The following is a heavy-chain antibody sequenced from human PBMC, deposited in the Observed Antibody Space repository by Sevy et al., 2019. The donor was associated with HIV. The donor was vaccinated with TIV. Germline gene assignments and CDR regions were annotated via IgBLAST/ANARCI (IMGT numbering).Heavy chain of an antibody. Sequence: SETLSLTCSVSGGSISSSSYYWGWIRQPPGKGLEWIGSIYYSGSTYYNPSLKSRVTISVDTSKNQFSLKLSSVTAADTAVYYCARQGVGVTMLYYFDYWGQGTLVTVSS. J-gene: IGHJ4*02. CDR3: ARQGVGVTMLYYFDY. D-gene: IGHD1-26*01. CDR1: GGSISSSSYY. CDR2: IYYSGST. V-gene: IGHV4-39*01.